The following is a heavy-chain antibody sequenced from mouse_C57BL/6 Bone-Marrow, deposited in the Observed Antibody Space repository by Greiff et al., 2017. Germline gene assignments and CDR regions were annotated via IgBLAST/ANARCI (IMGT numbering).Heavy chain of an antibody. CDR2: IYPGDGDT. D-gene: IGHD2-1*01. CDR1: GYAFSSYW. J-gene: IGHJ3*01. CDR3: AIYYGNPAWFAY. V-gene: IGHV1-80*01. Sequence: VKLQESGAELVKPGASVKISCKASGYAFSSYWMNWVKQRPGKGLEWIGQIYPGDGDTNYNGKFKGKATLTADKSSSTAYMQLSSLTSEDSAVYFCAIYYGNPAWFAYWGQGTLVTVSA.